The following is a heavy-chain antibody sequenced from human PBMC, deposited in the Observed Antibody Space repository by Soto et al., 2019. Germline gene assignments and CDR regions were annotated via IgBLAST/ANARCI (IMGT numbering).Heavy chain of an antibody. CDR3: ARVDSSGYYYYYYYGMDV. CDR1: GGTFSSYA. J-gene: IGHJ6*02. V-gene: IGHV1-69*01. Sequence: QVQLVQSGAEVKKPGSSVKVSCKASGGTFSSYAISWVRQAPGQGLEWMGGIIPIFGTANYAQKFQGRVTITADESTSTAYMELSSLRSEDTAVYYCARVDSSGYYYYYYYGMDVWGQGTTVTVSS. D-gene: IGHD3-22*01. CDR2: IIPIFGTA.